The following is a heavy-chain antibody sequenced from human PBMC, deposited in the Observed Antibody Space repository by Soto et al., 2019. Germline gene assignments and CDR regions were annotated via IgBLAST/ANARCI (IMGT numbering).Heavy chain of an antibody. V-gene: IGHV4-39*01. D-gene: IGHD3-16*01. Sequence: SETLSLTCTVSGGSISSSSYYWGWIRQPPGKGLGWIGSIYYSGSTYYNPSLKSRVTISVDTSKNQFSLKLSSVTAADTAVYYCARCLGDYYYYYGMDVWGQGTTVTVSS. CDR2: IYYSGST. CDR1: GGSISSSSYY. CDR3: ARCLGDYYYYYGMDV. J-gene: IGHJ6*02.